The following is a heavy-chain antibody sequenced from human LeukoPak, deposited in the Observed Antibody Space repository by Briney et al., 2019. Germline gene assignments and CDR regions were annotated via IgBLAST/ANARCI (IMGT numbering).Heavy chain of an antibody. V-gene: IGHV3-30*18. J-gene: IGHJ4*02. CDR3: AKDGSYDYVWGSYRKTYYFDY. CDR2: ISYDGSNK. CDR1: GFTFSSYG. D-gene: IGHD3-16*02. Sequence: GGSLRLSCAASGFTFSSYGMHWVRQAPGKGLEWVAVISYDGSNKYYADSVKGRFTISRDNSKNTLYLQMNSLRAEDTAVYYCAKDGSYDYVWGSYRKTYYFDYWGQGTLVTVSS.